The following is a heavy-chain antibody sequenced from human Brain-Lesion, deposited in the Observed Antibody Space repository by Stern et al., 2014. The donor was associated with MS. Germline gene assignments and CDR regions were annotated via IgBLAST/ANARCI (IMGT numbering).Heavy chain of an antibody. CDR2: ITWDGGST. CDR3: AGGLGF. V-gene: IGHV3-43D*03. CDR1: GFTFDDYA. Sequence: VQLVESGGVVVQPGGSLRLSCAASGFTFDDYAMHWVRQAPGKGLEWVSLITWDGGSTSYTDSVKGRFSISRDNRKSFLYLQMNSLRPEDTALYYCAGGLGFWGQGTLVTVSS. D-gene: IGHD2-21*01. J-gene: IGHJ4*02.